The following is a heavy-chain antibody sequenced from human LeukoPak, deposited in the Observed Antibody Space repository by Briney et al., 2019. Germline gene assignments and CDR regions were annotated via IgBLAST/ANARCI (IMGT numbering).Heavy chain of an antibody. D-gene: IGHD4-17*01. CDR2: IRYDGSNK. CDR1: GFTFSSYG. Sequence: GGSLRLSCAASGFTFSSYGMHWVRQAPGKGLEWVAFIRYDGSNKYYADSVKGRFTISRDNSKNALYLQMNSLRAEDTAVYYCTTNDYGDLTNPDYYYGMDVWGQGTTVTVSS. V-gene: IGHV3-30*02. J-gene: IGHJ6*02. CDR3: TTNDYGDLTNPDYYYGMDV.